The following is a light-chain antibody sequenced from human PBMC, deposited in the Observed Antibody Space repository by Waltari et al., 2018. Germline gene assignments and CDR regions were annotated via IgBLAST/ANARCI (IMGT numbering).Light chain of an antibody. Sequence: QSALTQPASVSGSPGQSITISCSGTSSDLGGDNAVSWYHQHPDKAPKLIVYDVSKRPSGVSNRFSGSKSGDTASLTISGLQADDEADYYCSSYTTGSTSVVFGGGTKLTVL. V-gene: IGLV2-14*01. CDR3: SSYTTGSTSVV. CDR2: DVS. J-gene: IGLJ2*01. CDR1: SSDLGGDNA.